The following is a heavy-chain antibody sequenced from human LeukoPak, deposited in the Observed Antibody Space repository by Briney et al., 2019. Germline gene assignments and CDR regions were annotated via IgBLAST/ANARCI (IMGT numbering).Heavy chain of an antibody. CDR1: GFTFSNYG. J-gene: IGHJ4*02. Sequence: GRSLRLSCAASGFTFSNYGMHWVRQAPGKGLEWVAVISYDGKYEYYADFVKGRFSIARDNSNNTMSVQMRRMRAEDTAVYVCARGDSGSYFYNGIDYWGQGTPVTVSS. CDR2: ISYDGKYE. V-gene: IGHV3-30*03. CDR3: ARGDSGSYFYNGIDY. D-gene: IGHD1-26*01.